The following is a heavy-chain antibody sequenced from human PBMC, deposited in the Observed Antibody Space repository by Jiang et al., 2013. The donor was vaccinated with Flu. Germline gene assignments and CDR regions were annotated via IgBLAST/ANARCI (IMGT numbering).Heavy chain of an antibody. Sequence: GSGLVKPSQTLSLTCTVSSGSIRSGGYYWTWIRQHPGQGLEWIGYIYHSGSTYYNPSLKSRVTISVDTSKSQFSLKLRSVTAADTAVYYCARAPVGARVRFDYWGQGTLVTVSS. CDR3: ARAPVGARVRFDY. CDR2: IYHSGST. D-gene: IGHD1-26*01. V-gene: IGHV4-31*03. CDR1: SGSIRSGGYY. J-gene: IGHJ4*02.